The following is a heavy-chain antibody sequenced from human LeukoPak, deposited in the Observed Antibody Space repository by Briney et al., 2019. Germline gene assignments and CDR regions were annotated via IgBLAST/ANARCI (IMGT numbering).Heavy chain of an antibody. Sequence: KASETLSLTCAVYGGSFSGYYWSWIRQPPGKGLEWIGEINDSGSTNYNPSLKSRVTISVDTSKNQFSLKLSSVTAADTAVYYCARIGYFDIWGQGTMVTVSS. CDR3: ARIGYFDI. V-gene: IGHV4-34*01. J-gene: IGHJ3*02. D-gene: IGHD2-15*01. CDR1: GGSFSGYY. CDR2: INDSGST.